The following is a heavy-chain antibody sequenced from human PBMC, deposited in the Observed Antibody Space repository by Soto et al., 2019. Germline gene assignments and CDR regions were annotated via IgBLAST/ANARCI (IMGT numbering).Heavy chain of an antibody. J-gene: IGHJ6*02. V-gene: IGHV2-5*01. CDR3: AHRLEGQVATTYYYYYGMDV. D-gene: IGHD5-12*01. CDR2: IYWNDDK. Sequence: SGPTLVNPTQTLTLTCTFSGFSLSTSGVGVGWIRQPPGKALEWLALIYWNDDKRYSPSLKSRLTITKDTSKNQVVLTMTNMDPVDTATYYCAHRLEGQVATTYYYYYGMDVWGQGTTVTVSS. CDR1: GFSLSTSGVG.